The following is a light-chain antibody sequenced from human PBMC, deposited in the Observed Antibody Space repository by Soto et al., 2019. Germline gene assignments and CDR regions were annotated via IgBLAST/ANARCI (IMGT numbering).Light chain of an antibody. V-gene: IGKV1-12*01. CDR2: DVS. J-gene: IGKJ5*01. CDR3: QQSNNHPIS. CDR1: QAVNSW. Sequence: DNQLPQSTSSISASVGDRVTITCRASQAVNSWLAWFQQKPGMAPKLVIYDVSSLQSGVPSRFSGSGSGTEFTLTISSLQPEDFATYYCQQSNNHPISFGQGTRLDIK.